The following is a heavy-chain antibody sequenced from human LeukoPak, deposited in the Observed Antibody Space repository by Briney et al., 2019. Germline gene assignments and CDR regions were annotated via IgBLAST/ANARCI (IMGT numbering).Heavy chain of an antibody. J-gene: IGHJ4*02. V-gene: IGHV5-51*01. CDR3: ARRGAGYCSGFSCHYFDY. D-gene: IGHD2-15*01. Sequence: GESLKISCKGSGYSFTNYWIGWVRQMPGKGLEWMGIIFPGDSDTRYSPSLQGQVTISADKSISTAYLQWSSLKASDTAMYYCARRGAGYCSGFSCHYFDYWGQGTLVTVSS. CDR1: GYSFTNYW. CDR2: IFPGDSDT.